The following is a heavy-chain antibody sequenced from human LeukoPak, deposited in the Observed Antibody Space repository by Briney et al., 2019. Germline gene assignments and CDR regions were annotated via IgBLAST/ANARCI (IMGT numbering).Heavy chain of an antibody. CDR2: IYYSGST. J-gene: IGHJ5*02. Sequence: SETLSLTCTVSGVSMRSYYWSWLRQPPGKGLEGIAYIYYSGSTNYNPSLNSRVTISVDTSKNQFSLKLSSVTAADTAVYYCARVDPYSGRTFDPWGQGTLVTVSS. CDR1: GVSMRSYY. CDR3: ARVDPYSGRTFDP. D-gene: IGHD1-26*01. V-gene: IGHV4-59*08.